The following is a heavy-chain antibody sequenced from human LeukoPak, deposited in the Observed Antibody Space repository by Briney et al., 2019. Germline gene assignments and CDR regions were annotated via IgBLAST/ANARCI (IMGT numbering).Heavy chain of an antibody. J-gene: IGHJ4*02. D-gene: IGHD3-10*01. V-gene: IGHV4-59*08. CDR3: ARQGRWFGESTFDY. Sequence: SETLSLTCTVSGGSISSYYWSWIRQPPGKGLEWIGYIYYSGSTNYNPSLKSRVTISVDTSKNQFSLKLSSVTAADTAVYYCARQGRWFGESTFDYWGQGSLVTVSS. CDR1: GGSISSYY. CDR2: IYYSGST.